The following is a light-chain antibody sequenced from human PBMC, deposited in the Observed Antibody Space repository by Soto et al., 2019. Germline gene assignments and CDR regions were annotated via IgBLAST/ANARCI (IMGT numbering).Light chain of an antibody. CDR2: GAS. J-gene: IGKJ4*01. Sequence: EVVLTQSPGTLSLSPGERATLSCRASQSVGSSNLAWYQQKPGQSPRLLIYGASFRATGVPDRFSGSGSGTDFTLTISRVEPEGFAVYYCQHYGRSPLTFGGGTQVDIK. V-gene: IGKV3-20*01. CDR3: QHYGRSPLT. CDR1: QSVGSSN.